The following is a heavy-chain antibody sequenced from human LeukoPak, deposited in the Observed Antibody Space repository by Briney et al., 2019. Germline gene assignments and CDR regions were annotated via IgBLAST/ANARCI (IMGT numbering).Heavy chain of an antibody. D-gene: IGHD6-19*01. J-gene: IGHJ4*02. Sequence: GGSLRLSCAASGITFTTHAMNWVRQAPGKGLEWVSVISSRGGSTYYADSVKGRFTISRDNSKNTLYLQMNSLRVEDAAVYYCARDWGSGWYFDYWGQGTLVTVSS. CDR2: ISSRGGST. CDR3: ARDWGSGWYFDY. V-gene: IGHV3-23*01. CDR1: GITFTTHA.